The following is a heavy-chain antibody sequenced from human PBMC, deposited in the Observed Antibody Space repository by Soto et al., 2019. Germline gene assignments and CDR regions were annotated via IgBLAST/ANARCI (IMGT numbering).Heavy chain of an antibody. Sequence: PSETLSLTCIVSGGSISRTTYYWGWIRQPPGKGLEWIGNIYYSGNTFYNPSLQSRVTISVDTSKNQFSLKLTSATAADTAVYYCARRVTRPERFDYWGQGTLVTVSS. J-gene: IGHJ4*02. D-gene: IGHD4-4*01. CDR2: IYYSGNT. CDR1: GGSISRTTYY. V-gene: IGHV4-39*01. CDR3: ARRVTRPERFDY.